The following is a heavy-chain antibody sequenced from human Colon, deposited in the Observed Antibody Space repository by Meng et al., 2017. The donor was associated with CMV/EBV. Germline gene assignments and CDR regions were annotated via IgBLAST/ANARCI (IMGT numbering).Heavy chain of an antibody. CDR3: ARELARGGY. J-gene: IGHJ4*02. CDR1: GYTFTNFG. Sequence: VQLVHSGAAVKKPGASVKVSCKTSGYTFTNFGISWVRQAPGQGLEWMAYISPYNGDTNYAQRFQGRVALTTDTSTSTVYMELGSLTSDDTAMYYCARELARGGYWGQGTLVTVSS. V-gene: IGHV1-18*01. CDR2: ISPYNGDT.